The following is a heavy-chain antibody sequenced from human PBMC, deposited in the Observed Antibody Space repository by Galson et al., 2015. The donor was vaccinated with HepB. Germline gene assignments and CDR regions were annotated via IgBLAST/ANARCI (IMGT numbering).Heavy chain of an antibody. CDR2: ISGGGIRT. CDR1: GFIFSNYA. CDR3: AKDETTVLPYFDN. V-gene: IGHV3-23*01. J-gene: IGHJ4*02. Sequence: SLRLSCAASGFIFSNYAMNWVRQAPGKGLEWVSCISGGGIRTYYADSVKGRFIISRDNTKNTLYLQMNNLRAEDTAVYYCAKDETTVLPYFDNWGQGTVLTVSS. D-gene: IGHD4-11*01.